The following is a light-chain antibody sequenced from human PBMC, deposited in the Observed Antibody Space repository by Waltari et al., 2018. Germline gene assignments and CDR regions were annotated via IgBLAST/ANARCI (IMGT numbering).Light chain of an antibody. V-gene: IGKV3-15*01. CDR2: GAS. J-gene: IGKJ4*01. CDR1: QSVSSN. Sequence: EIVMTQSPATLSVSPGERATLSCRASQSVSSNLARYQQKPGQAPRLLIYGASTRATGIPARFSGRGSGTEFTLTISSMQSEDFAVYYCRQYNNWPPITFGGGTKVEIK. CDR3: RQYNNWPPIT.